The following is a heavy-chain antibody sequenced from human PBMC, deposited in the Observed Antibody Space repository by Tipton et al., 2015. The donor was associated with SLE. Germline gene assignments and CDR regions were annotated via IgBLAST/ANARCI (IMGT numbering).Heavy chain of an antibody. CDR1: GFTFSTYG. CDR3: ARDGIGSYKRDFDF. Sequence: RSLRLSCAASGFTFSTYGMHWVRQAPGKGLEWVAVIWYDGGNKYYGDSVKGRFTISRDNSKNTLYLQMNSLKAEDTAIYYCARDGIGSYKRDFDFWGQGTLVTVSS. J-gene: IGHJ4*02. D-gene: IGHD3-9*01. CDR2: IWYDGGNK. V-gene: IGHV3-33*08.